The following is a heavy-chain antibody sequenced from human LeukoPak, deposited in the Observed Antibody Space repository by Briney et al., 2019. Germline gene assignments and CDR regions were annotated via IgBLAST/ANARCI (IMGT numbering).Heavy chain of an antibody. CDR2: IYYSGST. CDR1: GGSISSYY. Sequence: SETPSLTCTVSGGSISSYYWSWIRHPPGKGLEWIGYIYYSGSTNYNPSLKSRVTISVDTSKNQFSLKLSSVTAADTAVYYCAREGSGYYDYWGQGTLVTVSS. D-gene: IGHD3-22*01. V-gene: IGHV4-59*01. J-gene: IGHJ4*02. CDR3: AREGSGYYDY.